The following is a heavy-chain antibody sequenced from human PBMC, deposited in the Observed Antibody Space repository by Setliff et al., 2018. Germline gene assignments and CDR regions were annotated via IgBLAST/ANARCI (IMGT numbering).Heavy chain of an antibody. V-gene: IGHV1-18*01. J-gene: IGHJ3*01. CDR3: ARFGGSCSSSSCYASDL. Sequence: RASVKVSCKASGYTFTNYGFTWVRQAPGQGLGWMGMIITNTGKTSYPKKFQGRVTMTTDTSTGAGYMELRSLTSDDTAVYFCARFGGSCSSSSCYASDLWGQGTRVTVSS. D-gene: IGHD2-2*01. CDR2: IITNTGKT. CDR1: GYTFTNYG.